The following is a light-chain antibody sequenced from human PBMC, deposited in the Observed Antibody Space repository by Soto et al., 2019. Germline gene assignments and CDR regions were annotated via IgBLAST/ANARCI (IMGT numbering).Light chain of an antibody. CDR2: DAS. Sequence: EIVLTHSPSTLSLSPGERAALSFMASQSVSTYLAWYQQKPGQAPRLFIYDASTRATGIPARFSASGSGTDFTLTISSLEPEDFAVYYCQQRSKWPITFGQGTRLEI. V-gene: IGKV3-11*01. J-gene: IGKJ5*01. CDR1: QSVSTY. CDR3: QQRSKWPIT.